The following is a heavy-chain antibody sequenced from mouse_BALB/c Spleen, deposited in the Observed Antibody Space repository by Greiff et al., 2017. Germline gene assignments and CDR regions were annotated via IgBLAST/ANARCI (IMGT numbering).Heavy chain of an antibody. Sequence: QVQLQQSGAELVRPGTSVKISCKASGYTFTNYWLGWVKQRPGHGLEWIGDIYPGGGYTNYNEKFKGKATLTADTSSSTAYMQLSSLTSEDSAVYFGARSGNYEAWFAYWGQGTLVTVSA. CDR1: GYTFTNYW. CDR3: ARSGNYEAWFAY. D-gene: IGHD2-1*01. J-gene: IGHJ3*01. CDR2: IYPGGGYT. V-gene: IGHV1-63*02.